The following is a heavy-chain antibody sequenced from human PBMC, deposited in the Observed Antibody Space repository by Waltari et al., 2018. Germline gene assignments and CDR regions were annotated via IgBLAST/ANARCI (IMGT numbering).Heavy chain of an antibody. Sequence: EVQLVESGGGLVQPGGSLSLSCAASGFTFSSQWMTWVRQAPGKGQGWVDNIKRDGSEKDDVEYVKGRFTISRDNAKKSLYLQMESLRGEDTAVYYCARGGYDSSWYWRDWGQGTLVTVSS. V-gene: IGHV3-7*04. CDR3: ARGGYDSSWYWRD. CDR1: GFTFSSQW. CDR2: IKRDGSEK. J-gene: IGHJ4*02. D-gene: IGHD6-13*01.